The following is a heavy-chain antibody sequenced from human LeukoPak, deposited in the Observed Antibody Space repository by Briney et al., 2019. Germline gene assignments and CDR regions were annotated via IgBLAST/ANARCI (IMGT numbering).Heavy chain of an antibody. J-gene: IGHJ4*02. D-gene: IGHD2-21*01. Sequence: PSETLSLTCTVSGGSISSYYWSWIRQPPGKGLEWIGFVYYSGSNYYNPSLNSRVTVSLDTAKNQLSLKLTSVTAADTAVYYCARHGGSYSFDYWGQGTLVTVSS. CDR3: ARHGGSYSFDY. CDR2: VYYSGSN. CDR1: GGSISSYY. V-gene: IGHV4-59*08.